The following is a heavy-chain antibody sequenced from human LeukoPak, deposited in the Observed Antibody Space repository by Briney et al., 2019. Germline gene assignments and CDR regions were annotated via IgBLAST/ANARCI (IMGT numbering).Heavy chain of an antibody. V-gene: IGHV1-46*01. CDR1: GYTFTSYY. D-gene: IGHD1-1*01. Sequence: GASVKVSCKASGYTFTSYYMHWVRQAPGQGLEWMGIINPSGGSTSYAQKFQGRVTMTRDTSTSTVYMELSSPRSEDTAVYYCARITTGTTSRYYYYYMDVWGKGTTVTISS. CDR2: INPSGGST. J-gene: IGHJ6*03. CDR3: ARITTGTTSRYYYYYMDV.